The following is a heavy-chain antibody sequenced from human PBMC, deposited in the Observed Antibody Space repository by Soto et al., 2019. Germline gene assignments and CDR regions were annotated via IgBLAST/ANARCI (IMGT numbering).Heavy chain of an antibody. J-gene: IGHJ4*02. Sequence: SETLSLTCTVSGGSISSGGYYWSWIRQHPGKGLEWIGYIYYSGSTYYNPSLKSRVTISVDTSKNQFSLKLSSVTAADTAVYYCAREVELLSYYFDYWGQGTLVTVSS. CDR1: GGSISSGGYY. CDR3: AREVELLSYYFDY. V-gene: IGHV4-31*03. D-gene: IGHD1-7*01. CDR2: IYYSGST.